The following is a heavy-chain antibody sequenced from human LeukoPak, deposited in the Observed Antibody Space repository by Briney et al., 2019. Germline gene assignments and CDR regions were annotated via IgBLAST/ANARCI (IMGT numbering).Heavy chain of an antibody. D-gene: IGHD6-19*01. Sequence: GGSLRLSCAASGFTFSSYAMHWVRPAPGKGLEWVAVISYDGSNKYYADSVKGRFTISRDNSKNTLYLQMNSLRAEDTAVYYCARDPVLRIAVAGSYFDYWGQGTLVTVSS. J-gene: IGHJ4*02. CDR3: ARDPVLRIAVAGSYFDY. CDR1: GFTFSSYA. CDR2: ISYDGSNK. V-gene: IGHV3-30*04.